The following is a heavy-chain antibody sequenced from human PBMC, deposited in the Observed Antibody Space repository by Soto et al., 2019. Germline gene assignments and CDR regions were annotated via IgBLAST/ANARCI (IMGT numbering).Heavy chain of an antibody. D-gene: IGHD3-10*01. CDR2: TYTGGNS. CDR3: AREGYAYGLDF. Sequence: EVQLVQTGGGLIKPGGSLSLSCAASGLSVSDKYMSWVRQAPGKGLEWVSLTYTGGNSYFADFVKGRFIVSRDISKNTLSLHMNSLAAEDTAVYYCAREGYAYGLDFWGQGSLVTVSS. CDR1: GLSVSDKY. J-gene: IGHJ4*02. V-gene: IGHV3-53*02.